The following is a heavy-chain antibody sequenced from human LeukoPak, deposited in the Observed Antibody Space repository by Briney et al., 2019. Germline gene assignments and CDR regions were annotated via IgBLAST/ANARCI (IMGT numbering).Heavy chain of an antibody. CDR2: IFYSGST. Sequence: SETLSLTCSVSGGFISSSGYDWSWFRQPPGKDLEWIGFIFYSGSTDFNPSLKSRVTISLDTSENQFSLRLSTVTAADTAVYYCARGLWLKYYFDYWGRGTLVTVSS. V-gene: IGHV4-30-4*01. D-gene: IGHD6-19*01. CDR1: GGFISSSGYD. J-gene: IGHJ4*02. CDR3: ARGLWLKYYFDY.